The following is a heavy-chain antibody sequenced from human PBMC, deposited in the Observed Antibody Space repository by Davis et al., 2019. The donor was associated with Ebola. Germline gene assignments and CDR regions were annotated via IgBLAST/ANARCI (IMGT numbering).Heavy chain of an antibody. CDR3: TRPGRRDSPGY. J-gene: IGHJ4*02. CDR2: IGSRGSPK. CDR1: GFPFNVYT. Sequence: PGGSLRLSCVASGFPFNVYTMNWVRQAPGKGPEWISDIGSRGSPKYYADSVRDRFTISRDNAQNSVYLQMNSLRDEDTAVYYCTRPGRRDSPGYWGQGTLVTVSS. D-gene: IGHD5-24*01. V-gene: IGHV3-48*02.